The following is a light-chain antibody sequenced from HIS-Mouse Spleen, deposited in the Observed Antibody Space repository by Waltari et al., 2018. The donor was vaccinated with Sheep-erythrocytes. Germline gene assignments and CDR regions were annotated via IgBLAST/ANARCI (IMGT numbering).Light chain of an antibody. Sequence: AIRMTKSPSSLSASTGDRHTITCRASQGISSYLAWYQQKPGKAPKLLIYAASTLQSGVPSRFSGSGSGTDFTLTISCLQSEDFATYYCQQYYSYPPYTFGQGTKLEIK. J-gene: IGKJ2*01. CDR1: QGISSY. CDR3: QQYYSYPPYT. V-gene: IGKV1-8*01. CDR2: AAS.